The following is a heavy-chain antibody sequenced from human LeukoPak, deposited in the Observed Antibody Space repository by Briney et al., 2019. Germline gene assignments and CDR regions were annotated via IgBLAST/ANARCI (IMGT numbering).Heavy chain of an antibody. J-gene: IGHJ4*02. CDR2: ISGSGSTV. CDR3: ARDSTSPFDY. Sequence: GGSLRLSCAASGFTFSSYEMNWVRQAPGKGLEWVSYISGSGSTVYYADSVKGRFTISRDNAKNSLYLQMNSLRAEDTAVYYCARDSTSPFDYWGQGTLVTVSS. CDR1: GFTFSSYE. V-gene: IGHV3-48*03. D-gene: IGHD6-6*01.